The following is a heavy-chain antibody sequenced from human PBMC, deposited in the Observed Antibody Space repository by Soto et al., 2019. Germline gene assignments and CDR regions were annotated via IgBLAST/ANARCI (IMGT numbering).Heavy chain of an antibody. V-gene: IGHV3-23*01. CDR2: IAGSGHDK. Sequence: EVQLLESGGGLVQPGGSLRLSCAASGFTFSNYAMTWVRQAPGEGLEWVSSIAGSGHDKYYADSVKGRFTISRDNTRTTLYLQMNSLRAEYTAVYYCAKNRYSSTWYFDYWGQGTLVTVSS. J-gene: IGHJ4*02. D-gene: IGHD6-13*01. CDR3: AKNRYSSTWYFDY. CDR1: GFTFSNYA.